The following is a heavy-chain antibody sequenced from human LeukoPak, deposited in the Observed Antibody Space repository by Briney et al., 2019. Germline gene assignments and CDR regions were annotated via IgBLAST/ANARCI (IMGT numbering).Heavy chain of an antibody. J-gene: IGHJ4*02. V-gene: IGHV3-33*01. Sequence: GGSLRLSCAASGFTFSSYGMHWVRQAPGKGLEWVAVIWYDGSNKYYADSVKGRFTISRDNSKNTLYLQMGSLRAEDMAVYYCARWVEGTTYFDYWGQGTLVTVSS. CDR3: ARWVEGTTYFDY. CDR1: GFTFSSYG. D-gene: IGHD1-1*01. CDR2: IWYDGSNK.